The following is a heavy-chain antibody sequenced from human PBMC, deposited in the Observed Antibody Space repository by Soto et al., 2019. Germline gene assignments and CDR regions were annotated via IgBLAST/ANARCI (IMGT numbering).Heavy chain of an antibody. Sequence: PGGSLRLSCTASGFTFSDYYMSWIRQAPGQGLEWLSYISTYSSYTNYADSVKGRFTISRDNANNSLFLQLDSLRVEDTAVYYCARDRAGGSPFYFDFWGQRALVTVAS. CDR3: ARDRAGGSPFYFDF. V-gene: IGHV3-11*06. D-gene: IGHD2-15*01. J-gene: IGHJ4*02. CDR1: GFTFSDYY. CDR2: ISTYSSYT.